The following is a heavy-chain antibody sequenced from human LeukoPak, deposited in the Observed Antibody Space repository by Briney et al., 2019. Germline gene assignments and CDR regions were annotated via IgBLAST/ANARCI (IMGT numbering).Heavy chain of an antibody. V-gene: IGHV4-39*07. D-gene: IGHD2-2*01. Sequence: SQTLSLTCTVSGGSISSGSYYWSWIRQPPGKGLEWIGEINHSGSTNYNPSLKSRVTISVDTSKNQFSLKLSSVTAADTAVYYCARGIPGSVVVPAALYYFDNWGQGTLVTVSS. CDR3: ARGIPGSVVVPAALYYFDN. CDR2: INHSGST. J-gene: IGHJ4*02. CDR1: GGSISSGSYY.